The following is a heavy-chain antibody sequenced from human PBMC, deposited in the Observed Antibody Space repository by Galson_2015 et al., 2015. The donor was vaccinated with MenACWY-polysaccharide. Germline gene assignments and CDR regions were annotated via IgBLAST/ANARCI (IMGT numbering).Heavy chain of an antibody. D-gene: IGHD1-26*01. Sequence: SLRLSCAVSGFTFDDYAMHWVRHAPGKGLEWVSGINWNSGHIDYADSVKGRFTISRDNAKNSLYLQMTSLTLEDTALYYCAKGTAYTDFSSADYWGQGTLVTVSS. CDR3: AKGTAYTDFSSADY. J-gene: IGHJ4*02. CDR1: GFTFDDYA. CDR2: INWNSGHI. V-gene: IGHV3-9*01.